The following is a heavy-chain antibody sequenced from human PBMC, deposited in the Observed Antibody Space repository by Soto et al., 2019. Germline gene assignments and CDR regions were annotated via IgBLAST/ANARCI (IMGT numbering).Heavy chain of an antibody. V-gene: IGHV4-30-2*01. D-gene: IGHD5-12*01. CDR1: GGSISSGGYS. CDR2: IYHSGST. CDR3: AAGGGLPRYY. J-gene: IGHJ4*02. Sequence: QLQLQESGSGLVKPSQTLSLTCAVSGGSISSGGYSWSWIRQPPGKVLEWIGYIYHSGSTYYNPALKSRVTISVDRSKNQFALKLSSVTAADTAVYYCAAGGGLPRYYWGQGTLVTVSS.